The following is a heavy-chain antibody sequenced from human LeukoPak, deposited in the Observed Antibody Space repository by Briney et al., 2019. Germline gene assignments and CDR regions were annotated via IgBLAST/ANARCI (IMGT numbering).Heavy chain of an antibody. CDR2: IYHSGST. Sequence: SGTLSLTCAVSGASISSTSWWSWVRQPPGKGLEWIGQIYHSGSTNYNPSLKSRVTISVDKSKNQFSLKLSSVTAADTAVYYRAHTPPYTSYYDSSFYYDYWGQGTLVSVSS. D-gene: IGHD3-22*01. J-gene: IGHJ4*02. CDR3: AHTPPYTSYYDSSFYYDY. CDR1: GASISSTSW. V-gene: IGHV4-4*02.